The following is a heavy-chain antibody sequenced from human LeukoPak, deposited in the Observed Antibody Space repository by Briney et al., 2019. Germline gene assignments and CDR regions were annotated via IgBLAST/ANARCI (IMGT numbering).Heavy chain of an antibody. J-gene: IGHJ3*02. V-gene: IGHV1-46*01. CDR3: ARGRSAFRDAFDI. CDR1: GYTFTSYY. Sequence: GASVKVSCKASGYTFTSYYIHWVRQAPGQGPEWMGIIIPSGGRASSAQKFQGRVTMTRDTSTSTVYMELTRLTSGDTAVYYCARGRSAFRDAFDIWGQGTLVTVSS. CDR2: IIPSGGRA.